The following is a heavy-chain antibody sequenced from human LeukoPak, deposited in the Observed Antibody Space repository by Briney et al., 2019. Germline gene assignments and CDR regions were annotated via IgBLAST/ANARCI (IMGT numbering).Heavy chain of an antibody. Sequence: PGGSLRLSCTASGFTFSSYTMNWVRQAPGKGLEWVSLISSSSSDIYYADSVKGRFTISRDNANNSLYLQMSSLRADDTAVYYCAGVYYGGSLDYWGQGTLVTVSS. CDR3: AGVYYGGSLDY. D-gene: IGHD4-23*01. J-gene: IGHJ4*02. CDR1: GFTFSSYT. CDR2: ISSSSSDI. V-gene: IGHV3-21*03.